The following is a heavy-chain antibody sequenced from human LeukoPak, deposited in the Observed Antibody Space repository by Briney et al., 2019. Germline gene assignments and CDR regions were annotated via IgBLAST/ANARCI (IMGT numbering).Heavy chain of an antibody. D-gene: IGHD3-10*01. J-gene: IGHJ6*02. Sequence: SETLSLTCTVSGGSIGSGDYYWSWIRQPPGKGLEWIGYIYYSGSTYYNPSLKSRVTISVDTSKNQFSLKLSSVTAADTAVYYCARDPFGRTMVRGDYYGMDVWGQGTTVTVSS. CDR3: ARDPFGRTMVRGDYYGMDV. CDR1: GGSIGSGDYY. V-gene: IGHV4-30-4*01. CDR2: IYYSGST.